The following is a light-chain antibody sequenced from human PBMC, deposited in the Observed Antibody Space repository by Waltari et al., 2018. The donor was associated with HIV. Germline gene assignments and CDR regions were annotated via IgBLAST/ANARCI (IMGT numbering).Light chain of an antibody. Sequence: QSALTQPRPVSGSPGQSVTISCTGTSSNVGAYNYVSWYQVHPGKPPQVIFYHSSPRPVVVPGRFSGSRSGNTASLTISGLRAEDEAEYYCCSYAGLYKYVFGTGPEVTVL. CDR1: SSNVGAYNY. J-gene: IGLJ1*01. CDR2: HSS. V-gene: IGLV2-11*01. CDR3: CSYAGLYKYV.